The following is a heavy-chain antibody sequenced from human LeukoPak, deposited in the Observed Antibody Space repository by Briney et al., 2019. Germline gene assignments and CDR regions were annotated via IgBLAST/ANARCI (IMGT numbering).Heavy chain of an antibody. Sequence: SETLSLTCTVSGGSISSYYWSWIRQPPGRGLEWIGYIYYSGSTNYNPSLTSRVTISVDTSKNQFSLKLSTVTAADTAVYYCARQRIAAREFDYWGQGTLVTVSS. D-gene: IGHD6-6*01. CDR2: IYYSGST. J-gene: IGHJ4*02. V-gene: IGHV4-59*08. CDR3: ARQRIAAREFDY. CDR1: GGSISSYY.